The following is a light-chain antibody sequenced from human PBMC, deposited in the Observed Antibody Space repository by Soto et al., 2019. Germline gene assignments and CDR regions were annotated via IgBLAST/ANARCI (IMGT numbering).Light chain of an antibody. V-gene: IGKV3-20*01. CDR1: PSVSGSY. CDR2: DAS. CDR3: YQYDSSPWT. J-gene: IGKJ1*01. Sequence: EIVMTQSPGTLSLSPGEVATLSCRASPSVSGSYLAWYQQKPGQAPRLVIYDASSRATGIPDRFSGSGSGTDFTLTISRLEAEDFAVYFCYQYDSSPWTFGQGTKVDIK.